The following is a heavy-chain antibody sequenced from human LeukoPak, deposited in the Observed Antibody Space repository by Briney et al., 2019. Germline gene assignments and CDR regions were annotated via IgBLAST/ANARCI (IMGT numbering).Heavy chain of an antibody. CDR3: ARDEGSSSWSYTPYYYYYYGMDV. Sequence: ASVKVSCKASGYTFTSYAMHWVRQVPGQRLEWMGWINAGNGNTKYSQKFQGRVTITRDTSASTAYMELSSLRSEDTAVYYCARDEGSSSWSYTPYYYYYYGMDVWGQGTTVTVSS. D-gene: IGHD6-13*01. J-gene: IGHJ6*02. CDR1: GYTFTSYA. V-gene: IGHV1-3*01. CDR2: INAGNGNT.